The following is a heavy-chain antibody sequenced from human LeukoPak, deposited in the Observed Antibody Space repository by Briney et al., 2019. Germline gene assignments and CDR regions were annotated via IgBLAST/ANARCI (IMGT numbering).Heavy chain of an antibody. D-gene: IGHD6-13*01. CDR3: SLISGSRWGSQEL. CDR2: INHSGST. V-gene: IGHV4-34*01. J-gene: IGHJ4*02. CDR1: GGSFSGYY. Sequence: SETLSLTCAVYGGSFSGYYWSWIRQPPGKGLEWIGEINHSGSTNYNPSLKSRVTISVDTSKNQFFLKLSSVTAADTAVYYCSLISGSRWGSQELWGQGTLVTVSS.